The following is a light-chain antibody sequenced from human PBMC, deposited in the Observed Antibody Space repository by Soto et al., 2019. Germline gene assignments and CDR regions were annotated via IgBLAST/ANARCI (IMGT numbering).Light chain of an antibody. CDR1: RSDIGSNY. J-gene: IGLJ2*01. V-gene: IGLV1-47*01. Sequence: QSVLTQPPSASGTPGQTVTISCSGSRSDIGSNYVYWYQHLPGMAPKLLIYRNHQRPSGVPDRISGSKSGTSASLAIIGLRSDDEGDYYCASWDDNFSVPIFGGGTKLTVL. CDR3: ASWDDNFSVPI. CDR2: RNH.